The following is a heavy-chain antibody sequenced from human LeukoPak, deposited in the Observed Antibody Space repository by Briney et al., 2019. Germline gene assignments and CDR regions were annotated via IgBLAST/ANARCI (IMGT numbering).Heavy chain of an antibody. Sequence: SVKVSCKASGGTFSSYAISWVRQAPGQGLEWMGGIIPIFGTANYAQKFQGRVTITADKSTSTAYMELSRLRSDDTAVYYCARAPFKATTVVTFTYWGQGTLVTVSS. D-gene: IGHD4-23*01. CDR2: IIPIFGTA. V-gene: IGHV1-69*06. CDR3: ARAPFKATTVVTFTY. CDR1: GGTFSSYA. J-gene: IGHJ4*02.